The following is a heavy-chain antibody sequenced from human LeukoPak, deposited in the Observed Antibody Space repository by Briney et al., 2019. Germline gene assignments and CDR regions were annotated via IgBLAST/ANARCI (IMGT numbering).Heavy chain of an antibody. J-gene: IGHJ4*02. CDR2: IIPIFGTA. Sequence: GASVKVSCKASGGTFSSYAISWVRQAPGQGLEWMGGIIPIFGTANYAQKFQGRVTITTDESTSTAYMELSSLRSEDTALYYCAKAGLSDYGDYVGYFDYWGQGTLVTVSS. D-gene: IGHD4-17*01. CDR3: AKAGLSDYGDYVGYFDY. CDR1: GGTFSSYA. V-gene: IGHV1-69*05.